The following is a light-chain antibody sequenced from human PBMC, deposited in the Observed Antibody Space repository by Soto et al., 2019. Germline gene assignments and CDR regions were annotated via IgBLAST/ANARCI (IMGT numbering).Light chain of an antibody. J-gene: IGLJ3*02. CDR2: LNSGGSH. CDR3: QTWATGIVV. V-gene: IGLV4-69*01. Sequence: QLVLTQWPSASASLGASVNLTCTLSSGHSSYAIAWHQRQPDKGPRFLMKLNSGGSHTKGDGIPDRFSGSSSGAERFLTISSLQSDDEADYYCQTWATGIVVFGGGTKLTVL. CDR1: SGHSSYA.